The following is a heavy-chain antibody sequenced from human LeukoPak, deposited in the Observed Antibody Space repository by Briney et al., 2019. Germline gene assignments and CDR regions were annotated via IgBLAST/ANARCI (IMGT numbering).Heavy chain of an antibody. CDR2: IYYSGST. CDR1: GGSISSYY. D-gene: IGHD3-22*01. V-gene: IGHV4-59*01. CDR3: ASGYYYYLDSGNYYYGMDV. J-gene: IGHJ6*02. Sequence: PSETLSLTCTVSGGSISSYYWSWIRQPPGKGLEWIGYIYYSGSTNYNPSLKSRVTISVDTPKNQFSLKLSSVTAADTAVYYCASGYYYYLDSGNYYYGMDVWGQGTTVTVSS.